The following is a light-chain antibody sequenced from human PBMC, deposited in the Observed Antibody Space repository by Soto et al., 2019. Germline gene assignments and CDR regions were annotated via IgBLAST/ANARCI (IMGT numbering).Light chain of an antibody. V-gene: IGKV1-12*01. CDR3: EQACTFPYS. J-gene: IGKJ2*03. Sequence: DIQVTQSPSSVSANVGDTVTITCRASQDIRRWLAWYQQKPGKAPNLLISAASNLQGGVPSRFSGRGSGTDFTLTISSLQPEDSATYYCEQACTFPYSFGQGTKVEIK. CDR2: AAS. CDR1: QDIRRW.